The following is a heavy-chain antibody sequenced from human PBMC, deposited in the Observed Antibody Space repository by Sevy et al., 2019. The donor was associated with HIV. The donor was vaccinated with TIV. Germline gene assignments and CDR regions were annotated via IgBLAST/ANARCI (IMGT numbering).Heavy chain of an antibody. CDR3: AKDFTGYNGMDV. CDR2: ISYHGRDK. Sequence: GGSLRLSCVVSGIIFTSSGMHWVRQAPGKGLEWVAVISYHGRDKFYADSVKGRVTISRDNSKNILYLQMNGLRIEDTAVYYCAKDFTGYNGMDVWGQGTMVTVSS. D-gene: IGHD3-9*01. V-gene: IGHV3-30*18. CDR1: GIIFTSSG. J-gene: IGHJ6*02.